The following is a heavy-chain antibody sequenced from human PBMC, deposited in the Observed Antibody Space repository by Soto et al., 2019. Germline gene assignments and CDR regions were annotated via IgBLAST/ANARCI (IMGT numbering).Heavy chain of an antibody. Sequence: QHGGCLRLSCAASGFSFSSYAMHWVRQAPGKGLEWVAVISYDGSNKYYADSVKGRFTISRDNSKNTLYLQMNSLRAEDTAVYYCARIKTAERADDAFDIWGQGTIVTVPS. CDR1: GFSFSSYA. D-gene: IGHD2-21*02. CDR2: ISYDGSNK. V-gene: IGHV3-30-3*01. J-gene: IGHJ3*02. CDR3: ARIKTAERADDAFDI.